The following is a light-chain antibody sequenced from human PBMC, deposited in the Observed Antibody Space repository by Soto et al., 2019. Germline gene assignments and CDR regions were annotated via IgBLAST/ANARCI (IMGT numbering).Light chain of an antibody. CDR3: QHYVNFSGT. CDR1: QSISNW. J-gene: IGKJ1*01. V-gene: IGKV1-5*01. CDR2: DAS. Sequence: DIQMTQSPSTLSASVGDRVTITCRASQSISNWLAWYQQKPGKAPKLLIYDASTLQGGVSSRFSGSGSGTEFTLSISNLQPDDFASYYCQHYVNFSGTFGQGTTVDI.